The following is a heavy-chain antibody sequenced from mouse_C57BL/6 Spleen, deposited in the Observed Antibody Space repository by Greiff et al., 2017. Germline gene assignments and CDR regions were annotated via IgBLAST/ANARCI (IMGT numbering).Heavy chain of an antibody. Sequence: VQLQQSGPELVKPGASVKISCKASGYAFSSSWMNWVKQRPGKGLEWIGRIYPGGGDTNYNGKFKGKATLTADKSSSTAYMQLSSLTSEDSAVYFCAHYDYDRGWYFDVWGTGTTVTVSS. CDR3: AHYDYDRGWYFDV. CDR2: IYPGGGDT. CDR1: GYAFSSSW. J-gene: IGHJ1*03. V-gene: IGHV1-82*01. D-gene: IGHD2-4*01.